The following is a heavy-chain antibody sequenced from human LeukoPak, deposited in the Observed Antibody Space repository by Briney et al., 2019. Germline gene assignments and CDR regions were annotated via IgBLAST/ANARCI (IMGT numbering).Heavy chain of an antibody. CDR3: ARRAIAAAAHNWFDP. CDR1: GGSFSGYY. J-gene: IGHJ5*02. D-gene: IGHD6-13*01. Sequence: PSQTLSLTCAVYGGSFSGYYWSWIRQPPGKGLGWIGEINHSGSTNYNPSLKSRVTISVDTSKNQFSLKLSSVTAADTAVYYCARRAIAAAAHNWFDPWGQGTLVTVSS. CDR2: INHSGST. V-gene: IGHV4-34*01.